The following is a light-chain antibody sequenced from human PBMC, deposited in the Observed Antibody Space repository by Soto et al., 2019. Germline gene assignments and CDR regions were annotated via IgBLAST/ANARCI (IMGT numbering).Light chain of an antibody. CDR3: CSYAGRSTWDVV. CDR1: SNDVRGSGL. V-gene: IGLV2-23*01. CDR2: EGF. Sequence: QSALTQPASVSGSPGQSITISCTGTSNDVRGSGLVSWYQFHPGKAPKLLIFEGFKRPSGVSNRFSGSKSGSTASLTISGLQAEDEADYYCCSYAGRSTWDVVFGGGTKLTVL. J-gene: IGLJ2*01.